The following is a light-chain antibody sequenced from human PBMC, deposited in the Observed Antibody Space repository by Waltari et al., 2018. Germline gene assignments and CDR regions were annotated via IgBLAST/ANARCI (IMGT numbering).Light chain of an antibody. CDR3: QQVNSYPLT. Sequence: DIQLTQSPSFLSASVGDRVTITRRASQDISTYLAWYQQKPGKAPKFLIYAASTLQSGVPSRFSGGGSGTEFTLTISSLQPEDFAIYHCQQVNSYPLTFGGGTKVEI. CDR2: AAS. V-gene: IGKV1-9*01. J-gene: IGKJ4*01. CDR1: QDISTY.